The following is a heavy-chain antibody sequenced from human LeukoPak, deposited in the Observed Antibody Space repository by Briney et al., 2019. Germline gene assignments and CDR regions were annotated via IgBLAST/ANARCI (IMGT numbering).Heavy chain of an antibody. Sequence: GESLKISCKGSEYSFTSYWIAWVRQMPGKGLEWVGSIYPGDSDTRYNSSFRGQVTISADKSINTAYLQWSSLKASDTAMYYCARPYCGGDCYEVYYFDFWGQGTLVTISS. CDR1: EYSFTSYW. D-gene: IGHD2-21*02. CDR2: IYPGDSDT. V-gene: IGHV5-51*01. CDR3: ARPYCGGDCYEVYYFDF. J-gene: IGHJ4*02.